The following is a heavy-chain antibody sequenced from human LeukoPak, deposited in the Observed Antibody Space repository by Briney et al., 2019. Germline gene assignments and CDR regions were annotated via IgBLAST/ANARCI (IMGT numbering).Heavy chain of an antibody. Sequence: SETLSLTCAVYGGSFSGYYWSWIRQPPGKGLEWIGEINHSGSTNYNPSLKSRVTISVDTSKNQFSLKLSSVTAADTAVYYCARVRYYGSGSYSVYYYYMDVWGKGTTVTISS. CDR1: GGSFSGYY. D-gene: IGHD3-10*01. J-gene: IGHJ6*03. V-gene: IGHV4-34*01. CDR2: INHSGST. CDR3: ARVRYYGSGSYSVYYYYMDV.